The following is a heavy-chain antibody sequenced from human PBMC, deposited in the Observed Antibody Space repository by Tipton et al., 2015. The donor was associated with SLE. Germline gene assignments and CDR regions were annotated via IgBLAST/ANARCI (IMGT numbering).Heavy chain of an antibody. V-gene: IGHV3-21*04. D-gene: IGHD6-13*01. Sequence: SLRLSCAASGFTFSSYSMNWVRQAPGKGLEWVSSITSSSSYIYYADSVQGRFTISRDSAKNTLFLQMNTLRAEDTALYYCARGGSSRPFDFWGQGSMVTVSS. CDR1: GFTFSSYS. J-gene: IGHJ4*02. CDR3: ARGGSSRPFDF. CDR2: ITSSSSYI.